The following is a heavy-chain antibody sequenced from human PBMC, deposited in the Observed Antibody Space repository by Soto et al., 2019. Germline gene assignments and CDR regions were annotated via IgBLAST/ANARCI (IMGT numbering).Heavy chain of an antibody. CDR2: ISAYNGNT. D-gene: IGHD2-2*01. CDR3: ARDSGVPAAPNWFDP. CDR1: GYTFTSYG. V-gene: IGHV1-18*01. Sequence: ASVKVSCKASGYTFTSYGIIWVRQAPGQGLEWMGWISAYNGNTNYAQKLQGRVTMTTDTSTSTAYMELRSLRSDDTAVYYCARDSGVPAAPNWFDPWGQGTLVTVSS. J-gene: IGHJ5*02.